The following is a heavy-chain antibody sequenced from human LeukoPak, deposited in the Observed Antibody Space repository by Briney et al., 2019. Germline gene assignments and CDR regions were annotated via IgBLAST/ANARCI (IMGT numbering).Heavy chain of an antibody. Sequence: GGSLRLYCAASGFTFNTYAMSWVRQAPGERLQWVSGISDSCGNTYYADSVRGRFTISRDNSKNTLYLQMNSLRAEDTAVYYCARHRSSWLIDYWGQGTLVTVSS. CDR1: GFTFNTYA. CDR2: ISDSCGNT. D-gene: IGHD6-6*01. J-gene: IGHJ4*02. CDR3: ARHRSSWLIDY. V-gene: IGHV3-23*01.